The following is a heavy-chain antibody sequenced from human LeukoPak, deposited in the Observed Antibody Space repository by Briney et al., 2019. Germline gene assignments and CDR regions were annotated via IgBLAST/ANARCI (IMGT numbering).Heavy chain of an antibody. CDR1: GFTFSSYE. CDR2: ISSSGSTI. J-gene: IGHJ4*02. V-gene: IGHV3-48*03. D-gene: IGHD2-2*01. Sequence: GGSLRLSCAASGFTFSSYEMNWVRQAPGKGLEWVSYISSSGSTIYYADPVKGRFTISRDNAKNSLYLQMNSLRAEDTAVYYCARVNSHGYCSSTSCYSDFDYWGQGTLVTVSS. CDR3: ARVNSHGYCSSTSCYSDFDY.